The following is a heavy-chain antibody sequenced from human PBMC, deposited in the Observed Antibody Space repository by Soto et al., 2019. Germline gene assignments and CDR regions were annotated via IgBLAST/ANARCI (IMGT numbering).Heavy chain of an antibody. CDR2: ISGSGGST. CDR3: AKDVEGYYDSSSPFDY. CDR1: GFTFSSYA. J-gene: IGHJ4*02. Sequence: GGSLRLSCAASGFTFSSYAMSWVRQAPGKGLEWVSAISGSGGSTYYADSVKGRFTISRDNSKNTLYLQMNSLRAEDTAVYYCAKDVEGYYDSSSPFDYWGQGTLVTVSS. V-gene: IGHV3-23*01. D-gene: IGHD3-22*01.